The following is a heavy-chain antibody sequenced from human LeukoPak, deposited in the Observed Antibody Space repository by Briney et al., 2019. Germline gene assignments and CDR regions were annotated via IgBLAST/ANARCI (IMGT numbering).Heavy chain of an antibody. Sequence: GGSLRLACAASGFRFSSYAMSWVRQAPGKGLEWVSSISASSGYKYYADSVKGRFTISRDNAKNSLYLQMNSLRADDTAVYYCARDPGGDHDAFDIWGQGTMVTVSS. CDR2: ISASSGYK. CDR3: ARDPGGDHDAFDI. D-gene: IGHD2-21*02. CDR1: GFRFSSYA. V-gene: IGHV3-21*01. J-gene: IGHJ3*02.